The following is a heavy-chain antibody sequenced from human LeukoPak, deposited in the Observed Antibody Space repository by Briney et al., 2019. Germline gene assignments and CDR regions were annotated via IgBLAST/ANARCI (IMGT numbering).Heavy chain of an antibody. CDR2: IYYSGST. V-gene: IGHV4-59*01. CDR3: ARVRKLTIFGVVDY. Sequence: SETLSLTCTVSGGSISSYYWSWIRQPPGKGLEWIGYIYYSGSTNYNPSLKSRVTISVDTSKNQFSLKLSSVTAADTAVYYCARVRKLTIFGVVDYWGQGTLVTVSS. D-gene: IGHD3-3*01. CDR1: GGSISSYY. J-gene: IGHJ4*02.